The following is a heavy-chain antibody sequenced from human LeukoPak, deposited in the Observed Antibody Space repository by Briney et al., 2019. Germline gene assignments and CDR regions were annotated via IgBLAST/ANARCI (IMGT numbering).Heavy chain of an antibody. CDR2: IYYSGST. J-gene: IGHJ4*02. Sequence: SETLSLTCTVSGGSISSGGYYWSWIRQHPGKGLEWIGYIYYSGSTYYNPSLKSRVTISVDTSMNQFSLKLSSVTAADTAVYYCARGRYPQPGIAVAGTLLDWGQGTLVTVSS. D-gene: IGHD6-19*01. CDR3: ARGRYPQPGIAVAGTLLD. CDR1: GGSISSGGYY. V-gene: IGHV4-31*03.